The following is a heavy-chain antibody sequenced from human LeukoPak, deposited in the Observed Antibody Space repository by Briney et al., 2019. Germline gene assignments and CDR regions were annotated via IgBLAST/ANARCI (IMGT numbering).Heavy chain of an antibody. V-gene: IGHV3-30*02. D-gene: IGHD2-2*01. CDR1: GFTFTTHA. CDR2: IWSDGINK. CDR3: ARGLYCSSISCGGGLEY. Sequence: GGSLRLSCAASGFTFTTHAMHWVRQAPGMGLEWVAFIWSDGINKYYADSVKGRFTISRDNSKNTLYLQMNSLRTEDTAVYFCARGLYCSSISCGGGLEYWGQGTLVTVSS. J-gene: IGHJ4*02.